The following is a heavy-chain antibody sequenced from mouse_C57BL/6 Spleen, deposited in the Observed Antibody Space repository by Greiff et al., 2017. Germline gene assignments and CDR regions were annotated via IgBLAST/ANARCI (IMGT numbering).Heavy chain of an antibody. Sequence: EVQLQQSGAELVKPGASVKLSCTASGFNIKDYYMHWVKQRTEQGLEWIGRIDPEDGATKYAPKFQGKATITADTSSNTAYLQLSSLTSEDTAVYYCARGEDYYVSPAYWGQGTLVTVSA. CDR2: IDPEDGAT. V-gene: IGHV14-2*01. D-gene: IGHD1-1*01. CDR1: GFNIKDYY. J-gene: IGHJ3*01. CDR3: ARGEDYYVSPAY.